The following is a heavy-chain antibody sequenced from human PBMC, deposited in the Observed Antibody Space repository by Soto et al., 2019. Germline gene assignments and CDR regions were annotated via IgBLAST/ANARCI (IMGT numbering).Heavy chain of an antibody. CDR2: ISYDGSNK. V-gene: IGHV3-30*18. CDR1: GFTFSSYG. Sequence: GGSLRLSCAASGFTFSSYGMHWVRQAPGKGLAWVAVISYDGSNKYYADSVKGRFPISRDNSKNTLYLQMTSLRAEDTAVYYCANGWNDVPFDYWGQGTLVNVSS. D-gene: IGHD1-1*01. CDR3: ANGWNDVPFDY. J-gene: IGHJ4*02.